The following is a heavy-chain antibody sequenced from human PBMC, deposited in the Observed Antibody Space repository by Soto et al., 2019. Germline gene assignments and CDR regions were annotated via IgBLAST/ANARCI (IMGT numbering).Heavy chain of an antibody. J-gene: IGHJ6*03. V-gene: IGHV1-69*02. Sequence: QVQLVQSGAEVRKPGSSSKSSSRAPGGSLISYILTWGRQAPGKGLEWMGRSIPIQGRADYAFKFQDRVTITAARSTQTVYMELRSLRPEDTALYYCAKSLVFVDHAYMDVWGKGTTVTVSS. CDR2: SIPIQGRA. CDR3: AKSLVFVDHAYMDV. CDR1: GGSLISYI. D-gene: IGHD2-21*01.